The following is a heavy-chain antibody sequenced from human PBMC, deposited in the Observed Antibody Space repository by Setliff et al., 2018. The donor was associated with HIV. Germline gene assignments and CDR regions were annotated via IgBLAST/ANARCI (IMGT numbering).Heavy chain of an antibody. V-gene: IGHV3-33*01. CDR1: GFTFSSFG. CDR3: VRDDSNGPNSLDP. D-gene: IGHD2-8*01. J-gene: IGHJ5*02. CDR2: IWSDGSDT. Sequence: PGGSLRLSCVASGFTFSSFGMHWVRQVPGKGLEWLVVIWSDGSDTYYRDSVRGRFTISRDNSKNTLYLQMNSLRDEDTAIYYCVRDDSNGPNSLDPWGQGTLVTVSS.